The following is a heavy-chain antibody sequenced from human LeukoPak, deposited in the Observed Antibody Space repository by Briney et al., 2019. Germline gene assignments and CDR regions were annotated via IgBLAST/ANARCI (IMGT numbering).Heavy chain of an antibody. Sequence: SQTLSLTCTVSGGSISSAAYYWSWIRQPAGKGLEWIGRIYTSGSINYNSSLKSRVTISLDTSKNQFSLKLSSVTAADTAVYNSAREREGPYGYLDYWGQGTLVTVSS. CDR1: GGSISSAAYY. V-gene: IGHV4-61*02. D-gene: IGHD4-17*01. J-gene: IGHJ4*02. CDR3: AREREGPYGYLDY. CDR2: IYTSGSI.